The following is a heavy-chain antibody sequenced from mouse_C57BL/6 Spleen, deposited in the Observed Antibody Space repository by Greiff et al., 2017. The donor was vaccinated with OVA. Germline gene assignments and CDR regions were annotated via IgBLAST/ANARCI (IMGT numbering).Heavy chain of an antibody. J-gene: IGHJ4*01. V-gene: IGHV5-6*01. CDR2: ISSGGSYT. CDR1: GFTFSSYG. D-gene: IGHD1-1*01. CDR3: ARHYYGSSDYAMDY. Sequence: EVQVVESGGDLVKPGGSLKLSCAASGFTFSSYGMSWVRQTPDKRLEWVATISSGGSYTYYPDSVKGRFTISRDNAKNTLYLQMSSLKSEDTAMYYCARHYYGSSDYAMDYWGQGTSVTVSS.